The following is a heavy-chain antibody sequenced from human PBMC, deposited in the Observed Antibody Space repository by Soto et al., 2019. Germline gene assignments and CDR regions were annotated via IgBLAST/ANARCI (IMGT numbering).Heavy chain of an antibody. Sequence: GGSLRLSCAASGFTFSSYAMHWVRQAPGKGLEWVAVISYDGSNKYYADSVKGRFTISRDNSKNTLYLQMNSLRAEHTAVYYCAGNKKSIVGRVITAVFAYWGQGTLVTVSS. CDR2: ISYDGSNK. D-gene: IGHD3-10*01. CDR3: AGNKKSIVGRVITAVFAY. J-gene: IGHJ4*02. V-gene: IGHV3-30-3*01. CDR1: GFTFSSYA.